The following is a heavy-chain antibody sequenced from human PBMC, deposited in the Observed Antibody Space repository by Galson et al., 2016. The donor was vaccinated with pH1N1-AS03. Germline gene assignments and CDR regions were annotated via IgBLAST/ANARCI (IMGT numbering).Heavy chain of an antibody. CDR2: VVTSGDT. V-gene: IGHV3-23*01. CDR3: AKDRVYDDSQWVFDD. Sequence: SLRLSCAASGFRLTSIAMTWVRQAPGKGLEWVSGVVTSGDTYFADSVMGRFSISRDDSKNTMYLQMNSLGVEDTAIYYCAKDRVYDDSQWVFDDWGQGNPVTVSS. J-gene: IGHJ4*02. D-gene: IGHD5/OR15-5a*01. CDR1: GFRLTSIA.